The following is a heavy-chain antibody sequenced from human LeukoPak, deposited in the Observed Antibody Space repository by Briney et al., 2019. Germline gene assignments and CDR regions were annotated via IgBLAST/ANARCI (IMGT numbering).Heavy chain of an antibody. CDR2: IKQDGSEK. CDR3: AKEIGWSGYRPCYFDS. J-gene: IGHJ4*02. D-gene: IGHD3-3*01. Sequence: GGSLRLSCVVSGFHFGDGWMSWVRQAPGKGLEWVANIKQDGSEKYYVDSVKGRFTISRDSSLYLQMDRLRAEDTAVYYCAKEIGWSGYRPCYFDSWGQGTLVTVSS. CDR1: GFHFGDGW. V-gene: IGHV3-7*03.